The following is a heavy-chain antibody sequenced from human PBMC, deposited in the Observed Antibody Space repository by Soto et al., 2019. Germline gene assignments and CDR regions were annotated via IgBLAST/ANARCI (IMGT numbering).Heavy chain of an antibody. CDR1: GFTFSSYS. D-gene: IGHD2-15*01. CDR2: ISFSESGT. Sequence: EEQLVESGGGLIQPGGSLRLSCAASGFTFSSYSMTWVRQAPGKGLEWVSSISFSESGTYYADSVKGRLTISRDNSKNTLLLQVNRLRVEDTAFYYCVEEARMLCRRYFDLWGRGTLVTVSS. V-gene: IGHV3-23*04. J-gene: IGHJ2*01. CDR3: VEEARMLCRRYFDL.